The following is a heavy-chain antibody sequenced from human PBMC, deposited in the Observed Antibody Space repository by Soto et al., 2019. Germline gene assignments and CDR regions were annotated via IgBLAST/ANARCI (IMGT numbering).Heavy chain of an antibody. CDR2: TYYRSKWYY. J-gene: IGHJ4*01. Sequence: SQTLSLTCDISGDSVSSNTAGWNWVRQYPSRGLEWLGRTYYRSKWYYDYALSVRSRITINPDTSKNQYSLQLNSVTPEDTAVYYCARGEQYSGRIFDYWGQGTLVTVSS. CDR1: GDSVSSNTAG. D-gene: IGHD1-26*01. V-gene: IGHV6-1*01. CDR3: ARGEQYSGRIFDY.